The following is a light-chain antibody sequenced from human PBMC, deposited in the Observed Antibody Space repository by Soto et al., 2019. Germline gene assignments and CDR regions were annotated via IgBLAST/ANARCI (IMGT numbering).Light chain of an antibody. Sequence: EIVLTQSPATLSFSPGERATLSCRASQSVSSYLAWYQQKPGQAPRLLIYDASNRATGIPARFSGSGSGTDFTLTISSLEPEDFAVYYSQQRRNWLTYGGGNKVDIX. J-gene: IGKJ4*01. CDR1: QSVSSY. CDR3: QQRRNWLT. V-gene: IGKV3-11*01. CDR2: DAS.